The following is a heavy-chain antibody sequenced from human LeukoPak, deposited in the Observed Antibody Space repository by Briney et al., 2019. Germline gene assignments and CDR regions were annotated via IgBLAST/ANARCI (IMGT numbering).Heavy chain of an antibody. CDR3: ARSGHDYGDSSARFDY. CDR2: ISAYNGNT. V-gene: IGHV1-18*01. D-gene: IGHD4-17*01. J-gene: IGHJ4*02. Sequence: ASVKVSCKASGYAFTSYGISWVRQAPGQGLEWMGWISAYNGNTNYAQKLQGRVTMTTDTSTSTACMELRSLRSDDTAVYYCARSGHDYGDSSARFDYWGQGTLVTVSS. CDR1: GYAFTSYG.